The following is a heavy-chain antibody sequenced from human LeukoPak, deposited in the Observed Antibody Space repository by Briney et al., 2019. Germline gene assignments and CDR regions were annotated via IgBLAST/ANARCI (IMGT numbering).Heavy chain of an antibody. D-gene: IGHD6-19*01. CDR2: INSDGSST. CDR3: ARGGWYKSGLDY. V-gene: IGHV3-74*01. J-gene: IGHJ4*02. CDR1: GSRFDDHG. Sequence: GGSLRLSCTAPGSRFDDHGMAWVRQAPGKGLVWVSRINSDGSSTSYADSVKGRFTISRDNAKNTLYLQMNSLRAEDTAVYYCARGGWYKSGLDYWGQGTLVTVSS.